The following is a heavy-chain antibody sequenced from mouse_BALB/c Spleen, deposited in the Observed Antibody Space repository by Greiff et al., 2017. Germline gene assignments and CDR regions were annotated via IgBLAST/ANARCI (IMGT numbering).Heavy chain of an antibody. CDR1: GYTFTSYT. CDR3: ARDYYGSSPYAMDY. J-gene: IGHJ4*01. CDR2: INPSSGYT. D-gene: IGHD1-1*01. Sequence: VQLQQSAAELARPGASVKMSCKASGYTFTSYTMHWVKQRPGQGLEWIGYINPSSGYTEYNQKFKDKTTLTADKSSSTAYMQLSSLTSEDSAVYYCARDYYGSSPYAMDYWGQGTSVTVSS. V-gene: IGHV1-4*02.